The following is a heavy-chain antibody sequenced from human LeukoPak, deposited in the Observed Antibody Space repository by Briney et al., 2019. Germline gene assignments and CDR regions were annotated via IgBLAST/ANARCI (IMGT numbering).Heavy chain of an antibody. V-gene: IGHV3-30*01. CDR2: ISYDGSNK. CDR3: ARVYDSSGYYPNWFDP. J-gene: IGHJ5*02. CDR1: GFTFSSYA. D-gene: IGHD3-22*01. Sequence: GGSLRLSCAASGFTFSSYAMHWVRQAPGKGLEWVAVISYDGSNKYYADSVKGRFTISRDNSKNTLYLQMNSLRAEDTAVYYCARVYDSSGYYPNWFDPWGQGTLATVSS.